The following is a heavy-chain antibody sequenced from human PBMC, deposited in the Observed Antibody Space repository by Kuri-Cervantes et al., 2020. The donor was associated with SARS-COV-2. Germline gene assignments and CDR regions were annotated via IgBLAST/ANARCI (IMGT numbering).Heavy chain of an antibody. V-gene: IGHV1-69-2*01. J-gene: IGHJ4*02. D-gene: IGHD1-1*01. CDR3: EAGCNSNCQRDY. CDR1: GYTFSDNY. CDR2: VDPEDGTT. Sequence: ASVKVSCKASGYTFSDNYMHWVRQAPGQGLEWMGLVDPEDGTTVYAENFQGRIIITADTSIDTAYLEVSSLTFEDTAVYYCEAGCNSNCQRDYWSQGTLVTVSS.